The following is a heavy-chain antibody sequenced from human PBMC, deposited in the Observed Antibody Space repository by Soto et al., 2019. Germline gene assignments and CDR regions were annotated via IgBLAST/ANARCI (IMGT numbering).Heavy chain of an antibody. CDR1: GFTFSAYA. D-gene: IGHD3-22*01. J-gene: IGHJ3*02. Sequence: QVQLVESGGGVVQPGRSLRLSCAASGFTFSAYAMHWVRQAPGKGLEWVALISYDGSNKDYADSVKGRFTISRENYKNKLYLQMNSLRAEDTAVYYCSRGAYYYDSSGYSGAFYIWGQGTMVTVSS. V-gene: IGHV3-30-3*01. CDR2: ISYDGSNK. CDR3: SRGAYYYDSSGYSGAFYI.